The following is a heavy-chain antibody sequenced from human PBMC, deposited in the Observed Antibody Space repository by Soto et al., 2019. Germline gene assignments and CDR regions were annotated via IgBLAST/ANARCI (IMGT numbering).Heavy chain of an antibody. J-gene: IGHJ4*02. CDR3: ARGVGSSPPRY. V-gene: IGHV4-59*01. Sequence: QVQLQESGPGQVKPSETLSLTCTISGGSISVYYWIWVRQPPGHELEWIGYIYASGSPYYNPSLRSRVTISADSPKDPIAPKLASPTAWHAAVYYCARGVGSSPPRYWGRGTLVTVSS. D-gene: IGHD1-26*01. CDR1: GGSISVYY. CDR2: IYASGSP.